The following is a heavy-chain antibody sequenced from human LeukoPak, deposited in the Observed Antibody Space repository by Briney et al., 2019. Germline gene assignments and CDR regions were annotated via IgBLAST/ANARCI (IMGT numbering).Heavy chain of an antibody. V-gene: IGHV4-39*07. J-gene: IGHJ4*02. CDR3: ARGGWWYYDSSGYYYYRY. CDR1: GGSITSSSYY. Sequence: PSETLSLTCTVSGGSITSSSYYWGWIRQPPGEGLEWIGEINHSGSTNYNPSLKSRVTISVDTSKNQFSLKLSSVTAADTAVYYCARGGWWYYDSSGYYYYRYWGQGTLVTVSS. CDR2: INHSGST. D-gene: IGHD3-22*01.